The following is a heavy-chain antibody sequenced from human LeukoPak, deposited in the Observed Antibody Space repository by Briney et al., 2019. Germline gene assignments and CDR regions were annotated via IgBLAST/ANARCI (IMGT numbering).Heavy chain of an antibody. CDR3: AKDSFYYYDSSGSYNWFDP. D-gene: IGHD3-22*01. V-gene: IGHV3-23*01. J-gene: IGHJ5*02. CDR1: GFTFSSYA. CDR2: IIGSGGST. Sequence: PGGSLRLSCAASGFTFSSYAMSWVRQAPGKGLEWVSAIIGSGGSTYYADSVKGRFTISRDNSKNTLYLQMNSLRAEDTAVYYCAKDSFYYYDSSGSYNWFDPWGQGTLVTVSS.